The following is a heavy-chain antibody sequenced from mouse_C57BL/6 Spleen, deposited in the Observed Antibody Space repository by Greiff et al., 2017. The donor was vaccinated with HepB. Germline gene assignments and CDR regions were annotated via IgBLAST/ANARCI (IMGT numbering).Heavy chain of an antibody. J-gene: IGHJ4*01. CDR3: VRHGGPGVLAMDY. D-gene: IGHD3-3*01. V-gene: IGHV10-1*01. CDR2: IRSKSNNYAT. CDR1: GFSFNTYA. Sequence: EVQLVESGGGLVQPKGSLKLSCAASGFSFNTYAMNWVRQAPGKGLEWVARIRSKSNNYATYYADSVKDRFTISRDDSESMLYLQMNNLKTEDTAMYYCVRHGGPGVLAMDYWGQGTSVTVSS.